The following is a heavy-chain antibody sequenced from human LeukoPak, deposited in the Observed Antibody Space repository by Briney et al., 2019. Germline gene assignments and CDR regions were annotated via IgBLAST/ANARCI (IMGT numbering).Heavy chain of an antibody. CDR3: TTRRQDGC. J-gene: IGHJ4*02. D-gene: IGHD6-25*01. V-gene: IGHV3-15*01. CDR2: IKSKIDGGTI. Sequence: PGGSLRLSCVASGFTFSDAWMSWVRQAPGKGLEWVGRIKSKIDGGTIDYGAPVKGRFTISRADSRNTLYLQMNSLKTEDTAVYYCTTRRQDGCWGQGTLVTVS. CDR1: GFTFSDAW.